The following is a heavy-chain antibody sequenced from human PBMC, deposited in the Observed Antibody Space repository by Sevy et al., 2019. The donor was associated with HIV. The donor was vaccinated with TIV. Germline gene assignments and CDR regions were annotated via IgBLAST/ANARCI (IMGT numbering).Heavy chain of an antibody. CDR1: GFIFSDYW. Sequence: GGSLRLSCAASGFIFSDYWMTWVRQAPGKGLEWVATIRLDGRARYYASSVKGRFTISRDNAKNSLFLQMNSLRVEDTAVYYCARAFRREAYTPDYWGQGSLVTVSS. V-gene: IGHV3-7*03. CDR3: ARAFRREAYTPDY. CDR2: IRLDGRAR. J-gene: IGHJ4*02. D-gene: IGHD4-4*01.